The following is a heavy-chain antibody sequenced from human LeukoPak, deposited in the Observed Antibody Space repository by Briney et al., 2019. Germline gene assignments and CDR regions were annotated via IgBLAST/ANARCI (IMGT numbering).Heavy chain of an antibody. Sequence: PGGSLRLSCAASGFTFSSYAMSWVRQAPGKGLEWVSAISGSGGSTYYADSVKGRFTISRDNSKSTLYLQMNSLRAEDTAVYYCAKDKQVRGVIIGWFDPWGQGTLVTVSS. D-gene: IGHD3-10*01. V-gene: IGHV3-23*01. J-gene: IGHJ5*02. CDR2: ISGSGGST. CDR1: GFTFSSYA. CDR3: AKDKQVRGVIIGWFDP.